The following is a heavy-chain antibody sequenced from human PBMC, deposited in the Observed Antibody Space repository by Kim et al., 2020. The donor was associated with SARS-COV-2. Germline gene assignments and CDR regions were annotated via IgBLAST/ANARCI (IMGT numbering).Heavy chain of an antibody. CDR1: GGSISSYY. CDR3: AREGSGYSSSSRLEFQH. D-gene: IGHD6-13*01. J-gene: IGHJ1*01. V-gene: IGHV4-59*01. CDR2: IYYSGST. Sequence: SETLSLTCTVSGGSISSYYWSWIRQPPGKGLEWIGYIYYSGSTNYNPSLKSRVTISVDTSKNQFSLKLSSVTAADTAVYYCAREGSGYSSSSRLEFQHWGQGTLVTVSS.